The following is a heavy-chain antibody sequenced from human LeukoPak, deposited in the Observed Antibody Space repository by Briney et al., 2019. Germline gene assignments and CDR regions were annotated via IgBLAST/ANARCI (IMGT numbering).Heavy chain of an antibody. J-gene: IGHJ4*02. CDR1: VFTFSSYA. CDR3: AKPYIAAVTPWAH. CDR2: ISGSGGST. V-gene: IGHV3-23*01. Sequence: PGGSLRHSCAASVFTFSSYAMSRVRQAPGKGLEWVSAISGSGGSTYYADSVKGRFTISRDNSKNTLYLQMNSLRAEDTAVYDCAKPYIAAVTPWAHWGQGTLVTVSS. D-gene: IGHD6-13*01.